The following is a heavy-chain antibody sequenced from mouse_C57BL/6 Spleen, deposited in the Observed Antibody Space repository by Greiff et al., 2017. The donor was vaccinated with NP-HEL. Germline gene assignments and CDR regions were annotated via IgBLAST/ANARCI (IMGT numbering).Heavy chain of an antibody. J-gene: IGHJ4*01. CDR2: ISYDGSN. D-gene: IGHD1-1*01. CDR1: GYSITSGYY. Sequence: EVQLQESGPGLVKPSQSLSLTCSVTGYSITSGYYWNWIRQFPGNKLEWMGYISYDGSNNYNPSLKNRISITRDTSKNQFFLKLNSVTTEDTATYYCARPLITTVVADYAMDYWGQGTSVTVSS. CDR3: ARPLITTVVADYAMDY. V-gene: IGHV3-6*01.